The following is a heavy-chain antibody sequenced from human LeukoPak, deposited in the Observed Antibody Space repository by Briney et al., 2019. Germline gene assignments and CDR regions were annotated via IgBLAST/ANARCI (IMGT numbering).Heavy chain of an antibody. Sequence: PSETLSLTCTVSGGSISSNNYYWSWIRQPAGKRLEWIGRIYTSGSTNYNPSLKSRVTISVDTSKNQFSLRLSSVTAADTAVYYCAKTSRSFDPWGQGTLVTVSS. CDR2: IYTSGST. V-gene: IGHV4-61*02. CDR3: AKTSRSFDP. CDR1: GGSISSNNYY. J-gene: IGHJ5*02.